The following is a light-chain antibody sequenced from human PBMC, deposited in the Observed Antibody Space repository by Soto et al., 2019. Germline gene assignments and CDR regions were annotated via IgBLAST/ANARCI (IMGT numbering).Light chain of an antibody. Sequence: QSALTQPASVSGSPGQSITISCSGTRGDVGGYNYVYWHQYHPGKAPKLLIYDVTNRPSGVSNRFSASKSGNTASLTISGLQPEDEADYYCSSYTSRSTYVFGTGTKLTVL. V-gene: IGLV2-14*03. CDR3: SSYTSRSTYV. CDR1: RGDVGGYNY. J-gene: IGLJ1*01. CDR2: DVT.